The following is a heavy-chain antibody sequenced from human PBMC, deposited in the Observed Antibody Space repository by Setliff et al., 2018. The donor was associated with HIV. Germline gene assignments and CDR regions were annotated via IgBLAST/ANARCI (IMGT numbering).Heavy chain of an antibody. J-gene: IGHJ6*03. CDR2: IYYNGSP. D-gene: IGHD5-18*01. V-gene: IGHV4-39*01. CDR1: GASIGSSHYY. Sequence: SETLSLTCSVSGASIGSSHYYWGWIRQPPGKGLEWVASIYYNGSPFYNPSPKSRVTISVDTSKNQFSLNLSSVTAADTAVYYCARHCGYSPGQICYYYLDIWGKGTTVTVS. CDR3: ARHCGYSPGQICYYYLDI.